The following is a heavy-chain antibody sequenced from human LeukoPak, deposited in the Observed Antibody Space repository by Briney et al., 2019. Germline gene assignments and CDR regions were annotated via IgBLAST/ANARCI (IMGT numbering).Heavy chain of an antibody. D-gene: IGHD2-2*01. CDR2: ISGGSGKT. CDR3: AKGSVGYCTGTSCYYFDY. J-gene: IGHJ4*02. CDR1: GFTFSNYA. V-gene: IGHV3-23*01. Sequence: GGSLRLSCAASGFTFSNYAMSWVRQAPGKGLEWVSTISGGSGKTYYTDSVKGRFTISRDHSENTLYLQMNSLRAEDTAVYYCAKGSVGYCTGTSCYYFDYWGQGNLVTVSS.